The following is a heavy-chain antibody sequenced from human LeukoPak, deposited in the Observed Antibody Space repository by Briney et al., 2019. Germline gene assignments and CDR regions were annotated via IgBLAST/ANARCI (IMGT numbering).Heavy chain of an antibody. V-gene: IGHV3-48*03. CDR3: ARDLEQLVGGIDY. D-gene: IGHD6-6*01. Sequence: SGGSLRLSCAASGFTFSSYEMNWVRQAPGKGLEWVSYISSSGSTIYYADSVKGRFTISRDNAKNSLYLQMNSLRAEDAAVYYCARDLEQLVGGIDYWGQGTLVTVSS. CDR2: ISSSGSTI. CDR1: GFTFSSYE. J-gene: IGHJ4*02.